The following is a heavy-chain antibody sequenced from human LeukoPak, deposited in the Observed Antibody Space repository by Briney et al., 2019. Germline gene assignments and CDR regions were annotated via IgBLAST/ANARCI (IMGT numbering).Heavy chain of an antibody. D-gene: IGHD3-10*01. J-gene: IGHJ3*02. CDR3: ARVGQLLWFGELSLAFDI. CDR1: GGSISRYY. Sequence: KPSETLSLTCTVSGGSISRYYWSWIRQPPGKGLEWIGYIYYSGSTYYNPSLKSRVTISVDTSKNQFSLKLSSVTAADTAVYYCARVGQLLWFGELSLAFDIWGQGTMVTVSS. CDR2: IYYSGST. V-gene: IGHV4-59*01.